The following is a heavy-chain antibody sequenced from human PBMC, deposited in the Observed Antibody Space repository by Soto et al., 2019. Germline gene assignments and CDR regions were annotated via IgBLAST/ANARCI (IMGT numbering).Heavy chain of an antibody. V-gene: IGHV3-30-3*01. CDR2: ISYDGSNK. J-gene: IGHJ6*02. D-gene: IGHD2-21*02. Sequence: GGSLRLSCAASGFTFSSYAMHWVRQAPGKGLEWAAVISYDGSNKYYADSVKGRFTISRDNSKNTLYLQMNSLRAEDTAVYYCARSGTAAYYGMDVWGQGTTVTVSS. CDR1: GFTFSSYA. CDR3: ARSGTAAYYGMDV.